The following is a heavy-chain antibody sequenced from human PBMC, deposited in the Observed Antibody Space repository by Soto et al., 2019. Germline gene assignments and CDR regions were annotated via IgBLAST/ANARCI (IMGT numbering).Heavy chain of an antibody. CDR3: ARRTNTKDYYYYGMDV. D-gene: IGHD1-1*01. J-gene: IGHJ6*02. CDR2: IYPGDSDT. CDR1: GYTFTSYW. V-gene: IGHV5-51*01. Sequence: PGESLKISCKGSGYTFTSYWIGWVRQMPGKGLEWMGIIYPGDSDTRYSPSFQGQVTISADKSISTAYLQWSSLKASDTAMYYCARRTNTKDYYYYGMDVWGQGTKVTVSS.